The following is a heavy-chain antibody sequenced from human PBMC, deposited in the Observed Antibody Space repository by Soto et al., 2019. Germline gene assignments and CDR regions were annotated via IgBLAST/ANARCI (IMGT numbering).Heavy chain of an antibody. J-gene: IGHJ4*02. CDR3: VRTMLREVHHMVFDY. CDR2: IYYSGST. D-gene: IGHD3-10*01. Sequence: SETLSLTCTVSGGSISRDGDYWSWIRQHPGQGLEWIGYIYYSGSTYYNPSLKSRVTISVDTSRNQFSLKVISVTAADTAVYYCVRTMLREVHHMVFDYWCQGTLVTLSS. V-gene: IGHV4-31*03. CDR1: GGSISRDGDY.